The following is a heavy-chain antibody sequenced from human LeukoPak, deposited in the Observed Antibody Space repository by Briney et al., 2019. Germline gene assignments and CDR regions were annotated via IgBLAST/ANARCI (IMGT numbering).Heavy chain of an antibody. CDR3: VTIKGLYYFYYYMDV. Sequence: SETLSLTCTVSGGSVRSTSYYWGWIRQPPGKGLEWIASIFYSGNTNYNPSLKSRVTISVDTSKNHFSLKLSSVTAADTAVYYCVTIKGLYYFYYYMDVWGKGTTVTISS. D-gene: IGHD3-10*01. CDR2: IFYSGNT. J-gene: IGHJ6*03. V-gene: IGHV4-39*02. CDR1: GGSVRSTSYY.